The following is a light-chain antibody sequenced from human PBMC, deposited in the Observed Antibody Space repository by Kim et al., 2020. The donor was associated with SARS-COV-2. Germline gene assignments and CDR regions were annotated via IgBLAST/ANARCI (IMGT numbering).Light chain of an antibody. CDR3: QSPDSSGTYAV. CDR2: KNS. J-gene: IGLJ2*01. V-gene: IGLV3-25*03. CDR1: SLPKKY. Sequence: PGQTARITCSGDSLPKKYAYWYQQKPGQAPVLVIYKNSERPSGIPERFSGSSSGTTVTLTMSGVQAEDEADYDCQSPDSSGTYAVFGGGTQLTVL.